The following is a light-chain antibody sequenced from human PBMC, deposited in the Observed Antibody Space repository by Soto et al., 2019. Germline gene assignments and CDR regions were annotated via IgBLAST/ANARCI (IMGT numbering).Light chain of an antibody. J-gene: IGKJ4*01. Sequence: EIVLTQSPATLSLSPGERATLSCRASQSVSRYLAWYQQTPGQAPRLLIYDASNRATGIPARFSGSGSGTDFTLTISSLEPEDFAVYYCQQRSNWPPPLTFGGGTKVEI. CDR3: QQRSNWPPPLT. CDR2: DAS. V-gene: IGKV3-11*01. CDR1: QSVSRY.